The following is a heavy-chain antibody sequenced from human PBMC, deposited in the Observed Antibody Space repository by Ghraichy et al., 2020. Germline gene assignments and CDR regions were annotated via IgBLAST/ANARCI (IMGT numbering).Heavy chain of an antibody. CDR3: AKGNGINHYNWLDP. J-gene: IGHJ5*02. Sequence: LTCAASGFTFSNYAMNWVRQAPGKGLEWVSGIRGSGENTYYVDSVKGRFTISRDNSKNTLYLQMKSLRVEDTAVYYCAKGNGINHYNWLDPWGQGTLVTVSS. CDR1: GFTFSNYA. V-gene: IGHV3-23*01. CDR2: IRGSGENT. D-gene: IGHD2-8*01.